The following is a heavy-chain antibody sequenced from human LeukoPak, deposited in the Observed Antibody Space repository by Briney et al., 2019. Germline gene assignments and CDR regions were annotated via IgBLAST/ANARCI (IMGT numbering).Heavy chain of an antibody. J-gene: IGHJ6*02. CDR3: ANLYGSGSYPQLVYYGMDV. CDR2: ISYDGSNK. Sequence: GGSLRLSCAASGFTFSSYGVHWVRQAPGKGLEWVAVISYDGSNKYYADSVKGRFTISRDNSKNTLYLQMNSLRAEDTAVYYCANLYGSGSYPQLVYYGMDVWGQGTTVTVSS. D-gene: IGHD3-10*01. CDR1: GFTFSSYG. V-gene: IGHV3-30*18.